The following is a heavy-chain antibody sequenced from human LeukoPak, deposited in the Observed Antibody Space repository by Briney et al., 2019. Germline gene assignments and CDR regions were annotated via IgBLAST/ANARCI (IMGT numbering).Heavy chain of an antibody. CDR3: ARGGHVRVYDNSAYYGHE. Sequence: GASVKVSCKASGYTFTSYYIYWVRQAPGQGLEWMGLINPSRGSTNYAQRFQGRVTMTRDMSTSTVYMELSSLRSEDTAIYYCARGGHVRVYDNSAYYGHEWGQGTLVTVSS. V-gene: IGHV1-46*01. D-gene: IGHD3-22*01. CDR2: INPSRGST. CDR1: GYTFTSYY. J-gene: IGHJ4*02.